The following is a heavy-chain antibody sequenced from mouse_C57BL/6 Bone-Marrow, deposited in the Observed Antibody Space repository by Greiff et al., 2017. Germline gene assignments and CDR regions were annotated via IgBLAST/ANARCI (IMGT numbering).Heavy chain of an antibody. CDR2: IDPSDSYT. V-gene: IGHV1-59*01. Sequence: QVQLKQPGAELVRPGTSVKLSCKASGYTFTSYWMHWVKQRPGQGLEWIGVIDPSDSYTNYNQKFKGKATLTVDTSSSTAYMQLSSLTSEDSAVYYCARSQTAQATFDYWGQGTTLTVSS. CDR3: ARSQTAQATFDY. CDR1: GYTFTSYW. D-gene: IGHD3-2*02. J-gene: IGHJ2*01.